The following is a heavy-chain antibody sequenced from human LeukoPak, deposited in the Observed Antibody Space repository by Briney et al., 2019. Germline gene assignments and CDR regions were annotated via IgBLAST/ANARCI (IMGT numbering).Heavy chain of an antibody. V-gene: IGHV4-34*01. Sequence: ASETLSLTCAVYGGSFSGYYWNWIRQPPGKGLEWIGEINHSGSTNYNPSLKSRVTISVDTSKNQFSLKLSSVTAADTAVYYCARGLGLGTAHIDYWGQGTLVTVSS. J-gene: IGHJ4*02. D-gene: IGHD2-21*02. CDR2: INHSGST. CDR1: GGSFSGYY. CDR3: ARGLGLGTAHIDY.